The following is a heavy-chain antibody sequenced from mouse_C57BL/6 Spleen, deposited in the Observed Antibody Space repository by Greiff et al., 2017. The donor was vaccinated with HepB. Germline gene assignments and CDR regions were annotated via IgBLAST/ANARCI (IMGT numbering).Heavy chain of an antibody. Sequence: EVQLQQSGPELVKPGASVKMSCKASGYTFTDYNMHWVKQSHGKGLEWIGSINPNNGGTSYNQKFKGKATLNVNKSSGTAYMELRSLTSEDSAVYYCAREGYDYDEGPFAYWGQGTLVTVSA. CDR1: GYTFTDYN. V-gene: IGHV1-22*01. CDR2: INPNNGGT. J-gene: IGHJ3*01. CDR3: AREGYDYDEGPFAY. D-gene: IGHD2-4*01.